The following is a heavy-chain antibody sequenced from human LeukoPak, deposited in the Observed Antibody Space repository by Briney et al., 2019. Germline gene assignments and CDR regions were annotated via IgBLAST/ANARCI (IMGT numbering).Heavy chain of an antibody. Sequence: SETLSLTCTVSGGSISSSSYYWGWIRQPPGKGLEWIGEINHSGSTNYNPSLKSRVTISVDTSKNQFSLKLSSVTAADTAVYYCARHGPMGLGGGGGWGQGTLVTVSS. V-gene: IGHV4-39*01. CDR1: GGSISSSSYY. CDR3: ARHGPMGLGGGGG. J-gene: IGHJ4*02. D-gene: IGHD3-10*01. CDR2: INHSGST.